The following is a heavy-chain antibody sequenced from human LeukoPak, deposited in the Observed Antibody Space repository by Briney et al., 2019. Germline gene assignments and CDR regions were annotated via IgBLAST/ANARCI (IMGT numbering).Heavy chain of an antibody. Sequence: ASVKVSCKASGGTFSSYAISWVRQAPGQVLEWMGGIIPIFGTANYAQKFQGRVTITADESTSTAYMELSSLRSEDTAVYYCTQGYCSGGSCSNVDFDYWGQGTLVTVSS. CDR3: TQGYCSGGSCSNVDFDY. J-gene: IGHJ4*02. CDR1: GGTFSSYA. D-gene: IGHD2-15*01. V-gene: IGHV1-69*01. CDR2: IIPIFGTA.